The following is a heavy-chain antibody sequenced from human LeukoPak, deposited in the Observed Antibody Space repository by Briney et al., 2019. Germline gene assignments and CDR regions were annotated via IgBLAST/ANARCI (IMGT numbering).Heavy chain of an antibody. CDR3: AKDRGDGSDRDGFFDY. CDR2: ISGSGGST. Sequence: GGSLRLSCAASGFTFSSYAMSWVRQAPGKGLEWVSAISGSGGSTYYADSVKGRFTISRDNSNNTLYLQMNSLRVEDTAAYYCAKDRGDGSDRDGFFDYWGQGTLVTVSS. J-gene: IGHJ4*02. V-gene: IGHV3-23*01. D-gene: IGHD5-24*01. CDR1: GFTFSSYA.